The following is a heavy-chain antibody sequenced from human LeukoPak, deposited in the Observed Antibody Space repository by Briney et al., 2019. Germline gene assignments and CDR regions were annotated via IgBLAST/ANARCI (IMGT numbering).Heavy chain of an antibody. CDR1: GGTFSSYA. V-gene: IGHV1-69*13. CDR2: IIPIFGTA. D-gene: IGHD3-16*01. CDR3: ARPSVRGIYAAFDI. J-gene: IGHJ3*02. Sequence: SVKVSCKASGGTFSSYAISWVRQAPGQGLEWMGGIIPIFGTANYAQKFQGRVTITADESTSTAYMELSSLGSEDTAVYYCARPSVRGIYAAFDIWGQGTMVTVSS.